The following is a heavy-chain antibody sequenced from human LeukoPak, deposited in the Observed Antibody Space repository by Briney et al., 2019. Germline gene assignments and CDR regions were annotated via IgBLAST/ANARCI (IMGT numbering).Heavy chain of an antibody. CDR1: GYTFTNYY. J-gene: IGHJ3*02. Sequence: ASVKVSCKASGYTFTNYYIHWVRQAPGQGLEWMGLINPGGDNTDYAQNFQGRVTMTRGTSTSIVYMGLSSLRSEDTAVYYCARIRDGYNDAYDIWGQGTMVTVSS. V-gene: IGHV1-46*01. D-gene: IGHD5-24*01. CDR3: ARIRDGYNDAYDI. CDR2: INPGGDNT.